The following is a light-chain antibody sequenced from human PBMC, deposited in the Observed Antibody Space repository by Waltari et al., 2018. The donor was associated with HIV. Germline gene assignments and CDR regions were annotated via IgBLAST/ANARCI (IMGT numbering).Light chain of an antibody. CDR3: GTWDNSLSAYVL. J-gene: IGLJ2*01. CDR2: DNS. CDR1: SSNIGNNY. V-gene: IGLV1-51*01. Sequence: QSVLTQPPSVSAAPGQKVTISCSGSSSNIGNNYVSWYQQLPGTAPKLLIYDNSMRPSGIPDRCAAAKSGTSATRVITGLQIGDEADYFCGTWDNSLSAYVLFGGGTKLTVL.